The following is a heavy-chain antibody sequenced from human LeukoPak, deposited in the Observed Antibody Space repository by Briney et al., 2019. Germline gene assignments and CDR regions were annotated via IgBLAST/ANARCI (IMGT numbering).Heavy chain of an antibody. D-gene: IGHD3-10*01. CDR1: GYTFTGYY. V-gene: IGHV1-2*06. CDR2: INPNSGGT. CDR3: ARERTSITMVRGVIIYY. J-gene: IGHJ4*02. Sequence: ASVKVSCKASGYTFTGYYMHWVRQAPGQGLEWMGRINPNSGGTNYAQKFQGRVTMTRDTSISTAYMELSRLRSDDTAVYYCARERTSITMVRGVIIYYWGQGTLVTVSS.